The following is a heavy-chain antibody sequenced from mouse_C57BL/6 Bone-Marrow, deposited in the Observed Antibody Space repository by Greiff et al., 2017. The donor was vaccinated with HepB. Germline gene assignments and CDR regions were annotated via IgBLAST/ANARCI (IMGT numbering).Heavy chain of an antibody. J-gene: IGHJ1*03. Sequence: EVQVVESGGGLVQPGGSLKLSCAASGFTFSDYYMYWVRQTPEKRLEWVAYISNGGGSTYYPDTVKGRFTISRDNAKNTLYLQMSRLKSEDTAMYYCARFTTVVATGRFDVWGTGTTVTVSS. V-gene: IGHV5-12*01. D-gene: IGHD1-1*01. CDR1: GFTFSDYY. CDR2: ISNGGGST. CDR3: ARFTTVVATGRFDV.